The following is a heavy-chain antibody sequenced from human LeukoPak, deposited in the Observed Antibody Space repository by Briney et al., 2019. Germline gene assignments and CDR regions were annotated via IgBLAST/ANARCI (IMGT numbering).Heavy chain of an antibody. CDR2: INSDGSST. V-gene: IGHV3-74*01. CDR1: GFTFSDYW. J-gene: IGHJ4*02. Sequence: GGSLILSCAASGFTFSDYWMHWFRQAPGKGLVWVSHINSDGSSTTYADSVKGRFTISRDNAKNTLYLQMNSLRPEDTAVYYCVRDRSGSSSVYWGQGTLVTVSS. CDR3: VRDRSGSSSVY. D-gene: IGHD6-6*01.